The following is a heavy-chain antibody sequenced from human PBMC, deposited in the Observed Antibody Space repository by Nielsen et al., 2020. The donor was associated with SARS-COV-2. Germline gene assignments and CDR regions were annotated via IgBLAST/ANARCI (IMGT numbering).Heavy chain of an antibody. CDR3: TTAERYCSSTSCYRPYYYYGMDV. CDR2: IKSKTDGGTT. D-gene: IGHD2-2*01. Sequence: GGSLRLSCAASGFTFSSYGMHWVRQAPGKGLEWVGRIKSKTDGGTTDYAAPVKGRFTISRDDSKNTLYLQMNSLKTEDTAVYYCTTAERYCSSTSCYRPYYYYGMDVWGQGTTVTVSS. CDR1: GFTFSSYG. J-gene: IGHJ6*02. V-gene: IGHV3-15*01.